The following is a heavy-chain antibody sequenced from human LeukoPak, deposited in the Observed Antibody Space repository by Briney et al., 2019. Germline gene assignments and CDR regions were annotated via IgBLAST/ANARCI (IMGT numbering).Heavy chain of an antibody. CDR3: ARELVRRQDLDC. V-gene: IGHV3-21*01. Sequence: GGSLRLSCAASGFTFSRDWMHWVRQAPGKGLVWVSSIDSSGSYPFHADSLKGRFTISRDNAKSSLYLQMNSLRVEDTAVYYCARELVRRQDLDCWGQGTLVTVSS. D-gene: IGHD1-26*01. J-gene: IGHJ4*02. CDR1: GFTFSRDW. CDR2: IDSSGSYP.